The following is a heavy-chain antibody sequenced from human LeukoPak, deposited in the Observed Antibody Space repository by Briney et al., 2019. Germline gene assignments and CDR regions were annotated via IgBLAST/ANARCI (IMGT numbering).Heavy chain of an antibody. Sequence: GGSLRLSCAASGFTFSDYYMSWIRQAPGKGLEWVSAISGSGGSTYYADSVRGRFTISRDNSKNTLYLQMNSLRAEDTAIYYCAKRYSYGNIDYWGQGTLVTVSS. CDR1: GFTFSDYY. D-gene: IGHD5-18*01. V-gene: IGHV3-23*01. CDR3: AKRYSYGNIDY. CDR2: ISGSGGST. J-gene: IGHJ4*02.